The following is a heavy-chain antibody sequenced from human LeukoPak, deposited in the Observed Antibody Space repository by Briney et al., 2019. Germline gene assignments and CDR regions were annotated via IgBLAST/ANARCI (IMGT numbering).Heavy chain of an antibody. CDR3: ARRYSGSYYSSYYYGMDV. CDR1: GYSFTSYW. Sequence: GESLKISCKGSGYSFTSYWIGWVRQMPGKGLEWMGIIYPGDPDTRYSPSFQGQVTISADKSISTAYLQWSSLKASDTAMYYCARRYSGSYYSSYYYGMDVWGQGTTVAVSS. D-gene: IGHD1-26*01. V-gene: IGHV5-51*01. J-gene: IGHJ6*02. CDR2: IYPGDPDT.